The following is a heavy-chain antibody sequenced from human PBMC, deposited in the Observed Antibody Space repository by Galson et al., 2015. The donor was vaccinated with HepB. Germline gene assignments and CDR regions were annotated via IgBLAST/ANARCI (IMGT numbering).Heavy chain of an antibody. CDR3: ARVGPGRDGYNYGALDI. CDR2: TLYRSKWSI. Sequence: CAISGDSVSSTRAAWNWIRQSTSRGLEWLGRTLYRSKWSIDYAASVRSRIIINPDTSNNQVSLQLNSVTPEDTAVYYCARVGPGRDGYNYGALDIWAQGTMVTVSS. V-gene: IGHV6-1*01. D-gene: IGHD5-24*01. J-gene: IGHJ3*02. CDR1: GDSVSSTRAA.